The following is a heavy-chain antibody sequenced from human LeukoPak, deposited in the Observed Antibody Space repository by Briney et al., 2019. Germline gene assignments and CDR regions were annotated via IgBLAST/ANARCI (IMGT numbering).Heavy chain of an antibody. CDR3: ARESGRGWGSLCS. CDR1: GGTFSSYA. D-gene: IGHD3-16*01. CDR2: IIPIFGTA. Sequence: SVKVSCKASGGTFSSYAISWVRQAPGQGLEWMGGIIPIFGTANYAQKFQGRVTITTDESTSTAYMELSSLRSEDKAVYYSARESGRGWGSLCSWGQGTLVTVSS. J-gene: IGHJ5*02. V-gene: IGHV1-69*05.